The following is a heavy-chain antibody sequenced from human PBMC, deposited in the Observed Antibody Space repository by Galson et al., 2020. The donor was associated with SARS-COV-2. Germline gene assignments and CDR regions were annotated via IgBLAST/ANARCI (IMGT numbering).Heavy chain of an antibody. CDR2: IIPFSRSA. CDR3: ASWMEMSTTTPLDY. V-gene: IGHV1-69*06. CDR1: GDTFNTYG. Sequence: SVKVSCTPSGDTFNTYGISWVRQAPGQGLEWMGGIIPFSRSARYAQRFQGKVTITADMHTSTVYLELSNLRSDDTAVYYCASWMEMSTTTPLDYWGQGTRVTVSS. D-gene: IGHD1-1*01. J-gene: IGHJ4*02.